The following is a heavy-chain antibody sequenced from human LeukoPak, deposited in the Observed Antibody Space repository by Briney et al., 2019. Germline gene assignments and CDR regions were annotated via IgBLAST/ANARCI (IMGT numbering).Heavy chain of an antibody. CDR3: ARHPRIAAAGYYYYYYMDV. V-gene: IGHV5-51*01. CDR1: GYSFTSYW. Sequence: GESLKISCKGSGYSFTSYWIGWARQMPGKGLEWMGIIYPGDSDTRYSPSFQGQVTISADKSISTAYLQWSSLKASDTAMYYCARHPRIAAAGYYYYYYMDVWGKGTTVTVSS. D-gene: IGHD6-13*01. CDR2: IYPGDSDT. J-gene: IGHJ6*03.